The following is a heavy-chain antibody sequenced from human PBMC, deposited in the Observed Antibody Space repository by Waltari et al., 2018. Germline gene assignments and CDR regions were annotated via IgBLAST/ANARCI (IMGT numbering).Heavy chain of an antibody. CDR3: AARGLGSSWADY. CDR1: GFTFDDYT. J-gene: IGHJ4*02. CDR2: ISGDGGSN. D-gene: IGHD6-13*01. V-gene: IGHV3-43*01. Sequence: EVQLVESGGVVVQPGGSLRLSCAASGFTFDDYTMHWVRQAPGEGLEWVSLISGDGGSNYYDDSVKGRFTISRDNSKNSLYLQMNSLRTEDPALYYCAARGLGSSWADYWGQGTLVTVSS.